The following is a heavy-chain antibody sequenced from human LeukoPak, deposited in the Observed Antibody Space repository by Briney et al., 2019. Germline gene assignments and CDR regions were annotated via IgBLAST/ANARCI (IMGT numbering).Heavy chain of an antibody. J-gene: IGHJ4*02. Sequence: GGSLRLSCAASGFTFSSYAMHWVRQAPGKGLEYVSAISSNGGSTYYANSVKGRFTISRDNSKNTLYLQMGSLRAEDMAVYYCASLDTAMVTGGSVFDYWGQGTLVTVSS. D-gene: IGHD5-18*01. CDR3: ASLDTAMVTGGSVFDY. CDR1: GFTFSSYA. V-gene: IGHV3-64*01. CDR2: ISSNGGST.